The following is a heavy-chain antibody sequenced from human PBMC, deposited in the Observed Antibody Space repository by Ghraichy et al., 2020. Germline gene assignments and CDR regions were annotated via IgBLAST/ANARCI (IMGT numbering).Heavy chain of an antibody. D-gene: IGHD3-3*01. V-gene: IGHV4-59*01. CDR1: GGSISSYY. CDR3: ARVSDFWSGYWELWNWFDP. CDR2: IYYSGST. J-gene: IGHJ5*02. Sequence: SETLSLTCTVSGGSISSYYWSWIRQPPGKGLEWIGYIYYSGSTNYNPSLKSRVTISVDTSKNQFSLKLSSVTAADTAVYYCARVSDFWSGYWELWNWFDPWGQGTLVTVSS.